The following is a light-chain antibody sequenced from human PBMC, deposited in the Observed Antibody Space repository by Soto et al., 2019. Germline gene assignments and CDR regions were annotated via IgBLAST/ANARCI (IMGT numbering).Light chain of an antibody. CDR3: QQRSNWPST. CDR1: QSVRSY. V-gene: IGKV3-11*01. Sequence: EIVLTQSPVTLSLSPGERATLSCRASQSVRSYLAWYQQKPGQAPRLIIYDAFKRATGIPARFSGSGSGTDFTLTISSLEPEDFAVYYCQQRSNWPSTFGGGTKVEIK. J-gene: IGKJ4*01. CDR2: DAF.